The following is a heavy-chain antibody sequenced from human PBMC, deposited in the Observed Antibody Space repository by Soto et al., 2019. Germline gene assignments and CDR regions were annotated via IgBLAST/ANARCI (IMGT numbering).Heavy chain of an antibody. Sequence: GGSLRLSCAASGFTFSNFGMHWVRQAPGKGLEWVTVIWFDGSNEFYADSVKGRFTISRDISKNTLYLQIHSLRAEDTAMYYCARFSERFAFDYWGQGTRVTVSS. CDR3: ARFSERFAFDY. CDR1: GFTFSNFG. CDR2: IWFDGSNE. J-gene: IGHJ4*02. V-gene: IGHV3-33*01.